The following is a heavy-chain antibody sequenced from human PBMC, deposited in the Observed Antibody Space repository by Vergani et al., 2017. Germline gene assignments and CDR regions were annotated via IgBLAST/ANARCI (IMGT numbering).Heavy chain of an antibody. J-gene: IGHJ3*02. Sequence: QLQLQESGSGLVKPSQTLSLTCAVSGGSISSGGYSWSWIRQPPGKGLEWIGYIYHSGSTYYNPSLKSRVTISVDRSKNQFSLKLSSVTAADTAVYYCARDSSPYYYDSSGYFSGGGCAFDIWGQGTMVTVSS. CDR1: GGSISSGGYS. CDR3: ARDSSPYYYDSSGYFSGGGCAFDI. CDR2: IYHSGST. V-gene: IGHV4-30-2*01. D-gene: IGHD3-22*01.